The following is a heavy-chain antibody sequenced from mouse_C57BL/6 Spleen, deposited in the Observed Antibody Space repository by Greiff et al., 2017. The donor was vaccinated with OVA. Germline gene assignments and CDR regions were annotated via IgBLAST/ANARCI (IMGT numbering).Heavy chain of an antibody. J-gene: IGHJ1*03. V-gene: IGHV1-7*01. Sequence: VQLVESGADLVKPGASVKLSCTASGYTFTSYWMHWVHQRPGQGLEWIGYINPSSGDNTYNKKFKVKATLTADKSSSTAYMQLSSLTYEDSAVYYCARDYDYWYFDVWGTGTTVTVSS. CDR1: GYTFTSYW. D-gene: IGHD2-4*01. CDR2: INPSSGDN. CDR3: ARDYDYWYFDV.